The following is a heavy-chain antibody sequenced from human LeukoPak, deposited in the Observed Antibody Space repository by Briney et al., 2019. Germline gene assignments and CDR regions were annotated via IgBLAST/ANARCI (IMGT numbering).Heavy chain of an antibody. D-gene: IGHD3-9*01. J-gene: IGHJ4*02. CDR1: GFTFSNYW. CDR3: ARGGNYDILTGYIFDY. Sequence: GGSLRLSCAASGFTFSNYWMNWVRQAPGKGLEWVANIKHDGGDKHYVDSVKGRFTIARDSAKNSLNLQMHSLRAEDTAVYYCARGGNYDILTGYIFDYWGQGTLVTVSS. V-gene: IGHV3-7*03. CDR2: IKHDGGDK.